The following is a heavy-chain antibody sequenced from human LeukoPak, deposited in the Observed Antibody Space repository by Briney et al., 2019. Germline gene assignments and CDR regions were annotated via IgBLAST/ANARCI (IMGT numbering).Heavy chain of an antibody. CDR2: ISWNSDTI. CDR1: GFTFGHYA. J-gene: IGHJ5*01. CDR3: AKTFGSGSYYKPWFDS. D-gene: IGHD3-10*01. V-gene: IGHV3-9*01. Sequence: GGSLRLSCAASGFTFGHYAMHWVRHTPGKGLEWVSGISWNSDTIGYADSVKGRFTISRDNATNSLSLQMNSLRVEDTAFYYCAKTFGSGSYYKPWFDSWGQGTLVTVSS.